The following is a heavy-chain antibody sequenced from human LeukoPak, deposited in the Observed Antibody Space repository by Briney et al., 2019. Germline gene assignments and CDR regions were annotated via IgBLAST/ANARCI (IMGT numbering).Heavy chain of an antibody. CDR3: TRDLMDYDVSTGLHHYYMDV. CDR2: ISRNSGTM. Sequence: GGSLRLSCAASGFTFDDSAMHWVRQAPGKGLEWVSSISRNSGTMVYADSVKGRFTISRDNAKNSLYLQMNTLRVEDTAVYYCTRDLMDYDVSTGLHHYYMDVWGQGTTVTVSS. V-gene: IGHV3-9*01. J-gene: IGHJ6*02. CDR1: GFTFDDSA. D-gene: IGHD3-9*01.